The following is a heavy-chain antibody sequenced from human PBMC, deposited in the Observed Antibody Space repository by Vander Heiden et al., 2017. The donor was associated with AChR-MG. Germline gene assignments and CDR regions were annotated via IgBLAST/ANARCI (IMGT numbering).Heavy chain of an antibody. CDR2: ISWNSGSI. J-gene: IGHJ3*02. V-gene: IGHV3-9*01. CDR1: GFTFDDYA. Sequence: EVQLVESGGGLVQPGRSLRLSCAASGFTFDDYAMHWVRQAPGKGLEGVSGISWNSGSIGYADSVKGRFTISRDNAKNSLYLQMNSLRAEDTALYYCAKDLGIAVAGMNAFDIWGQGTMVTVSS. CDR3: AKDLGIAVAGMNAFDI. D-gene: IGHD6-19*01.